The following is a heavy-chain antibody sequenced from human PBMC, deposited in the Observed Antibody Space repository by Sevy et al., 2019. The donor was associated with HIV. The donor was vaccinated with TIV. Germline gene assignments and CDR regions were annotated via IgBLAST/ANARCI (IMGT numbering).Heavy chain of an antibody. CDR1: GFTFSSYV. CDR2: ISDDGSNK. J-gene: IGHJ3*02. V-gene: IGHV3-30-3*01. Sequence: GGSLRLSCAASGFTFSSYVMHWVRQAPGKGLEWVAVISDDGSNKYYADSVKGRFTISRDNSKNTLYLQMNSLRAEDTAVYYCASLGSSGTDAFDIWGQGTMVTVSS. D-gene: IGHD3-22*01. CDR3: ASLGSSGTDAFDI.